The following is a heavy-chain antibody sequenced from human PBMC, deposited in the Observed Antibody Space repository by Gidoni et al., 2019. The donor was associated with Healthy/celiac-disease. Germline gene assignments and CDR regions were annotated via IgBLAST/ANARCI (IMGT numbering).Heavy chain of an antibody. CDR3: AKVGGPYTTGYYYDY. Sequence: QVQLVESGGGVVQPGRSLRLSCAASGFTFSSYGMHWVRQAPGKGLEWVAVISYDGSNKYYADSVKGRFTISRDNSKNTLYLQMNSLRAEDTAVYYCAKVGGPYTTGYYYDYWGQGTLVTVSS. CDR2: ISYDGSNK. D-gene: IGHD3-9*01. J-gene: IGHJ4*02. V-gene: IGHV3-30*18. CDR1: GFTFSSYG.